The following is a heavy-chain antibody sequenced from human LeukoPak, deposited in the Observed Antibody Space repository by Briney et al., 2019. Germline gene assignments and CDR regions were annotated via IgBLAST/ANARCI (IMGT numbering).Heavy chain of an antibody. Sequence: SETLSLTCTVSGDSISGYYWSWIRQPPEKGLEWIGYIYYSGRTDYNPSLKSRVTISEDTSKNQFSLKLNSVTAVDTAMYYCARSRQEYYYGMDVWGQGTTLTVSS. J-gene: IGHJ6*02. V-gene: IGHV4-59*01. CDR1: GDSISGYY. CDR2: IYYSGRT. CDR3: ARSRQEYYYGMDV.